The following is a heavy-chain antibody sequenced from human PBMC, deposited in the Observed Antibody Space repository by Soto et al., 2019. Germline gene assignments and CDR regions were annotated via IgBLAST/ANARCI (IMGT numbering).Heavy chain of an antibody. CDR2: INSVSGGA. Sequence: QVQLVQSGAEVKQPGASVRVSCKASGDTHTIYFIHWLRQAPGQGLEWMGWINSVSGGANYAPRFQGRVAMTRDSSADTAFMELSRLRSDDTAVYYCARGGSYYAHWGQGTLVTVSS. J-gene: IGHJ4*02. CDR1: GDTHTIYF. D-gene: IGHD1-26*01. V-gene: IGHV1-2*02. CDR3: ARGGSYYAH.